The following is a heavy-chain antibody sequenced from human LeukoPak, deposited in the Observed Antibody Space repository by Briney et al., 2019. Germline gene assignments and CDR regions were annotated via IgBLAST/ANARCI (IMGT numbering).Heavy chain of an antibody. CDR3: ARKVDRGSAGFFDY. CDR1: GASVSTRNYH. V-gene: IGHV4-61*01. Sequence: PSETLSLTCTVSGASVSTRNYHWSWIRQSPGKGLEWIGHIYHSGSTNYNPSLKSRVTMSVDRSKNQFSLKLSSVTAADTALYYCARKVDRGSAGFFDYWGQGTLVTVSS. D-gene: IGHD1-26*01. J-gene: IGHJ4*02. CDR2: IYHSGST.